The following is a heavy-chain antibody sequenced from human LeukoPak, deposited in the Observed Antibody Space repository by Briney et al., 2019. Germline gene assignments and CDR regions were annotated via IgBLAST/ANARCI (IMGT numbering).Heavy chain of an antibody. CDR2: IRGSRDRS. D-gene: IGHD1-14*01. CDR3: AKVGAYRATDY. CDR1: RVTSISYA. V-gene: IGHV3-23*01. Sequence: RAALRHSSAHSRVTSISYAMSWVRRTPGKRPQWVSGIRGSRDRSYYADSVQCRFTISRDNSKNTLYLQRNSLRAEDTAVYYCAKVGAYRATDYWGQGTLVT. J-gene: IGHJ4*02.